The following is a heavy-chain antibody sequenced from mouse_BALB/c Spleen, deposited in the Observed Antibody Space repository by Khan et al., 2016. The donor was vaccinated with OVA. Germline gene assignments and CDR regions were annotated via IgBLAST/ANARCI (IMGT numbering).Heavy chain of an antibody. CDR2: ISYSGST. J-gene: IGHJ2*01. Sequence: EVELVESGPGLVKPSQSLSLTYTVTGYSITSGYGWNWIRQFPGNKLEWMGYISYSGSTNYNPSLKSRITFTRDTSKNQFFLQLNSVTTEDTATYYCARKARIKYWGQGTTLTVSS. D-gene: IGHD3-2*02. CDR3: ARKARIKY. V-gene: IGHV3-2*02. CDR1: GYSITSGYG.